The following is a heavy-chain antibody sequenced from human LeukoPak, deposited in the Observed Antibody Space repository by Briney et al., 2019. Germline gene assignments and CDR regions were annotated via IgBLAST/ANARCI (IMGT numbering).Heavy chain of an antibody. D-gene: IGHD3-22*01. CDR3: ANDGAYYDSSTDAFDI. CDR1: GFTFSSYG. CDR2: ISGSGGST. Sequence: GGSLRLSCAASGFTFSSYGMSWVRQAPGKGLEWVSAISGSGGSTYYADSVKGRFIISRDNSKNTLYLQMNSLRAEDTAVYYCANDGAYYDSSTDAFDIWGQGTMVTISS. V-gene: IGHV3-23*01. J-gene: IGHJ3*02.